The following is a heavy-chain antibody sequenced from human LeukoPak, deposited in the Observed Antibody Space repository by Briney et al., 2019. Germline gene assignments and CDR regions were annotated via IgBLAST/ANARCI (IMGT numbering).Heavy chain of an antibody. CDR2: ISWNSGSI. V-gene: IGHV3-9*01. J-gene: IGHJ4*02. CDR3: AIGVAVAGTLDY. Sequence: PGGSLRLSCAASGFTFDDHAMHWVRQAPGKGLEWVSGISWNSGSIGCVDSVKGRFTISRDNAKNSLYLQMNSLRAEDTALYYCAIGVAVAGTLDYWGQGTLVTVSS. D-gene: IGHD6-19*01. CDR1: GFTFDDHA.